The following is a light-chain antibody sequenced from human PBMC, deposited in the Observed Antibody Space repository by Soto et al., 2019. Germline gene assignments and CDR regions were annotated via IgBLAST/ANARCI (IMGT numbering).Light chain of an antibody. Sequence: DIQETQSPSTLSASVGDRVTISCRASQNINDLLAWYQQKSGKAPKVLIYKASSLESGVPSRFSGSGSGTEFTLTISSLQTEDFATYYCQQYGANSPLTFGQGTKVEIK. V-gene: IGKV1-5*03. CDR2: KAS. J-gene: IGKJ1*01. CDR3: QQYGANSPLT. CDR1: QNINDL.